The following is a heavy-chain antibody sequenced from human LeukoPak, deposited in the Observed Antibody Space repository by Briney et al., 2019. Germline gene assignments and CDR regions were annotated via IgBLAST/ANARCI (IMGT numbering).Heavy chain of an antibody. D-gene: IGHD3-10*01. J-gene: IGHJ5*02. CDR1: GFTFTTYW. V-gene: IGHV3-7*01. CDR2: VKQDGTEK. CDR3: SRPLMYYYGSETYFWFDP. Sequence: GGSLRLSCAASGFTFTTYWMGWVRQAPGRGLEWVANVKQDGTEKYYVDSVKGRFTISRDNAKNSLSLQMNNLRAEDTTVYYCSRPLMYYYGSETYFWFDPWGQGTLVTVSS.